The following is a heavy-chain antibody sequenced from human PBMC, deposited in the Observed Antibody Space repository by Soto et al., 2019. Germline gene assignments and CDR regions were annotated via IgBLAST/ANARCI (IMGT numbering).Heavy chain of an antibody. J-gene: IGHJ3*02. CDR2: IYYSGST. CDR3: ARARMVRGVISAFDI. CDR1: GGSISSYY. V-gene: IGHV4-59*01. D-gene: IGHD3-10*01. Sequence: PSETLSRTCTVSGGSISSYYWSWIRQPPGKGLEWIGYIYYSGSTNYNPSLKSRVTISVDTSKNQFSLKLSSVTAADTAVYYCARARMVRGVISAFDIWGQGTMVTVSS.